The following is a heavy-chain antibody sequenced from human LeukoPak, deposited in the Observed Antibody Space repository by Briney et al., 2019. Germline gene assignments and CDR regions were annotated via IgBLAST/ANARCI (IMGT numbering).Heavy chain of an antibody. Sequence: ASVKVSCKASGYTFTDYYMHWVRQAPGQGFEWMGWINPNDGDTNYAQKFQGRVTMTRDTSISTAHMEVSRLRSDDTAVYYCARSGVRGVIRAYYFDYWGQGTLVTASS. CDR2: INPNDGDT. V-gene: IGHV1-2*02. CDR3: ARSGVRGVIRAYYFDY. D-gene: IGHD3-10*01. J-gene: IGHJ4*02. CDR1: GYTFTDYY.